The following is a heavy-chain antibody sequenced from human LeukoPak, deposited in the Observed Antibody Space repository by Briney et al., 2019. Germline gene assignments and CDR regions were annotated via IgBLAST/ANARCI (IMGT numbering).Heavy chain of an antibody. D-gene: IGHD1-26*01. CDR3: ARDNSVGDVAWWFDP. V-gene: IGHV1-46*01. J-gene: IGHJ5*02. CDR2: INPTGSST. Sequence: ASVKVSCKASGYSFASHYMHWVRQAPGQGLEWLGLINPTGSSTLYAQKFQGRVTMTRDMSTTTDYMELSSLRSDDTAVYYCARDNSVGDVAWWFDPWGQGTLVTVSS. CDR1: GYSFASHY.